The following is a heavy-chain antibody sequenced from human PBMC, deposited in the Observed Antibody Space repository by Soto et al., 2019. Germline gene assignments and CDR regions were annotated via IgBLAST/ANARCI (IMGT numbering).Heavy chain of an antibody. CDR3: AKDHLGRVTGTNIEAFYYYGMDV. CDR2: ISGSGGST. Sequence: PGGSLRLSCAASGFTFSSYAMSWVRQAPGKGLEWVSAISGSGGSTYYADSVKGRFTISRDNSKNTPYLQMNSLRAEDTAVYYCAKDHLGRVTGTNIEAFYYYGMDVWGQGTTVTVSS. CDR1: GFTFSSYA. J-gene: IGHJ6*02. D-gene: IGHD1-7*01. V-gene: IGHV3-23*01.